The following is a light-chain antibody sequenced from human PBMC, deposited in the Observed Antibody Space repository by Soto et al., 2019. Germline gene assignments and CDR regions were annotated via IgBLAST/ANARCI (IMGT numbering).Light chain of an antibody. CDR2: GVS. CDR3: SSYAGSDVFV. V-gene: IGLV2-8*01. Sequence: QSALAQPPSASGSPGQSVAISCTGTSSDVGAYNYVAWYQQHPGKVPKLMIYGVSKRPSGVPDRFSGSKSGNTASLTVSGLQADDEADYYCSSYAGSDVFVFGTGTKVTVL. J-gene: IGLJ1*01. CDR1: SSDVGAYNY.